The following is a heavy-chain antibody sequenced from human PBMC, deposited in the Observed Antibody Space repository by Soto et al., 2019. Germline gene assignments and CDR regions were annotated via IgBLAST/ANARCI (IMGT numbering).Heavy chain of an antibody. V-gene: IGHV3-74*01. CDR1: DFTFSGRS. CDR2: IDKVGTDS. Sequence: EVQLVESGGGLVQPGGSLRLSCAASDFTFSGRSVHWVRQAPGKGLVWVSGIDKVGTDSTYADSVKGLFTSSRDNPTNPVDLQMNGLRVGGRVVYYCARGWFGPDVWGKGTTVTFSS. CDR3: ARGWFGPDV. J-gene: IGHJ6*03. D-gene: IGHD3-10*01.